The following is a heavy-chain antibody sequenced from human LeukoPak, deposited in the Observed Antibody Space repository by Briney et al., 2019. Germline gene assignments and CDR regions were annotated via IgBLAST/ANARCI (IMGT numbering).Heavy chain of an antibody. CDR2: INHSGST. V-gene: IGHV4-34*01. CDR3: ARPGRVPMVRVRGAFDI. Sequence: SETLSLTCAVYGGSFSGYYWSWIRQPPGKGLEWIGEINHSGSTNYNPSLKSRVTISVDTSKNQFSLKLSSVTAADTAVYYCARPGRVPMVRVRGAFDIWGQGTMVTVSS. CDR1: GGSFSGYY. D-gene: IGHD3-10*01. J-gene: IGHJ3*02.